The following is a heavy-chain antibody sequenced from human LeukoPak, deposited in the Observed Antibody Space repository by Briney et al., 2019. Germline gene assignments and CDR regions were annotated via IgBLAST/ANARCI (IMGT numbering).Heavy chain of an antibody. Sequence: HAGGSLRLSCAASGFTFSSYWMSWVRQAPGKGLEWVANIKQDGTEKYYVDSVKGRFTISRDNAKNSLYLQMNSLRAEDTAVYYCASLDTTMVTGDYWGQGTLVTVSS. D-gene: IGHD5-18*01. CDR1: GFTFSSYW. J-gene: IGHJ4*02. CDR2: IKQDGTEK. CDR3: ASLDTTMVTGDY. V-gene: IGHV3-7*01.